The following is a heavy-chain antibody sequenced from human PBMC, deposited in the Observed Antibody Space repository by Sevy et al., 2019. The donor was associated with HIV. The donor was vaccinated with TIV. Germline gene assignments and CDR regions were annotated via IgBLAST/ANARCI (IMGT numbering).Heavy chain of an antibody. D-gene: IGHD5-18*01. Sequence: LFAAGGSLRLSCAASGFTFSDYWMHWVRQVPGKGLVWVSRINSDGSDVIYADSVRGRFTMSRDNAKNTLFLQMNSRRAEDTAIYYCARGDIWLHLLYYYYALDVWGQGTTVTVSS. CDR2: INSDGSDV. CDR3: ARGDIWLHLLYYYYALDV. V-gene: IGHV3-74*01. J-gene: IGHJ6*02. CDR1: GFTFSDYW.